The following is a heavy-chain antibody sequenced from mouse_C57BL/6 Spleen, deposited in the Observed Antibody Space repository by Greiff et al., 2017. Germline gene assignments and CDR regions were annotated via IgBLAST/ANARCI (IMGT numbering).Heavy chain of an antibody. CDR3: TRDKGYDGYYGFAY. Sequence: EVKLMESGEGLVKPGGSLKLSCAASGFTFSSYAMSWVRQTPEKRLEWVAYISSGGDYIYYADTVKGRFTISRDNARNTLYLQMSSLKSEDTAMYYCTRDKGYDGYYGFAYWGQGTLVTVSA. D-gene: IGHD2-3*01. J-gene: IGHJ3*01. V-gene: IGHV5-9-1*02. CDR1: GFTFSSYA. CDR2: ISSGGDYI.